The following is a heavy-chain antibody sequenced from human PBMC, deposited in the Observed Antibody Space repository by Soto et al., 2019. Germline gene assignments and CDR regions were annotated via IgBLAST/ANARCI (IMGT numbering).Heavy chain of an antibody. V-gene: IGHV1-18*01. CDR3: ARGWVHYEFCSRYRTNWFDP. J-gene: IGHJ5*02. CDR1: GYTFSNYG. CDR2: ISAYNGNT. D-gene: IGHD3-3*01. Sequence: GVPVQVSCKAPGYTFSNYGICWVRQSPGQGLEWMGWISAYNGNTNYAQKLQGRVTMTTDTSTSTAYMELRSLRSDDTAVYYCARGWVHYEFCSRYRTNWFDPWGQRTLVTVSS.